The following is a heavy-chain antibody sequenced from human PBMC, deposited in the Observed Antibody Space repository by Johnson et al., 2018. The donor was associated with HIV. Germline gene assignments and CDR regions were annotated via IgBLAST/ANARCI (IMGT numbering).Heavy chain of an antibody. J-gene: IGHJ3*01. CDR2: VWSDGNNR. CDR1: GFTFSDYG. D-gene: IGHD5-18*01. Sequence: QVQLVESGGGLVQPGGSLRLSCAASGFTFSDYGIHWVRQAPGKGLEWVAVVWSDGNNRYYADSVKGRFTISRENAKNTLYLQMNSLRAEDTAVYYCAKERTAMVTPFDAWGQGTRVTVSS. V-gene: IGHV3-30*02. CDR3: AKERTAMVTPFDA.